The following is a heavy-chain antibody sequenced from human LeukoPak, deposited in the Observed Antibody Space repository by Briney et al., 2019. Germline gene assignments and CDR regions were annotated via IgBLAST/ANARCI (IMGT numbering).Heavy chain of an antibody. J-gene: IGHJ4*02. V-gene: IGHV4-39*01. CDR3: ARLRRKTYYYGSGSPYYFDY. CDR2: IHYSGST. D-gene: IGHD3-10*01. Sequence: KPSETLSLTCTVSGGSISSSSYYWGWIRQPPGKGLEWIGSIHYSGSTYYNPSLKSRVTISVDTSKNQFSPKLSSVTAADTAVYYCARLRRKTYYYGSGSPYYFDYWGQGTLVTVSS. CDR1: GGSISSSSYY.